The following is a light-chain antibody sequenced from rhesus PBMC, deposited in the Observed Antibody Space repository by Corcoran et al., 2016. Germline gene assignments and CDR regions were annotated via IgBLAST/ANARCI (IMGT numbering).Light chain of an antibody. V-gene: IGLV2-23*01. CDR1: SNDIGGYKY. CDR2: DVS. J-gene: IGLJ1*01. CDR3: SSYAGSNTFI. Sequence: QAALTQPPSVSGSPGQSVTISCSGTSNDIGGYKYVSWYQQHPGKAPKLMIYDVSKRPSGVSDRFSGSKSGNTASLTISGLQTEDEADYYCSSYAGSNTFIFGAGTRLTVL.